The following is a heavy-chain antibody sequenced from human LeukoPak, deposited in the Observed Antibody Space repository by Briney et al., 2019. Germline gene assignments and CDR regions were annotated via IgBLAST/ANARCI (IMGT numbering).Heavy chain of an antibody. V-gene: IGHV4-39*02. J-gene: IGHJ4*02. CDR1: GDSISSSSYY. CDR3: ARDIAVAWLRGYFDY. D-gene: IGHD6-19*01. Sequence: PSETLSLTCTVSGDSISSSSYYWAWMRQPPGKGLEWIATIYYSGITYYNPSLTSRVTISINTSKNQFSLKLSSVTVADTAVYYCARDIAVAWLRGYFDYWGQGTLVTVSS. CDR2: IYYSGIT.